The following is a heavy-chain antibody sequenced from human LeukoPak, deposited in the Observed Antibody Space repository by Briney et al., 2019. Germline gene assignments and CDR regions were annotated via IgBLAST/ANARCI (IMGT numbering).Heavy chain of an antibody. CDR3: ARDPGYYDSSGYLDY. J-gene: IGHJ4*02. CDR1: GFTFSSYS. V-gene: IGHV3-21*01. D-gene: IGHD3-22*01. CDR2: ISSSSSYI. Sequence: GGSLRRSXAASGFTFSSYSMNWVRQAPGKGLEWVSSISSSSSYIYYADSVKGRFTISRDNAKNSLYLQMNSLRAEDTAVYYCARDPGYYDSSGYLDYWGQGTLVTVSS.